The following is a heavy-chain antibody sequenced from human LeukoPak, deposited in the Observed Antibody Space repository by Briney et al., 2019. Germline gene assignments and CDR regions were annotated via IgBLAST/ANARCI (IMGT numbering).Heavy chain of an antibody. CDR3: ARDGAPSWNYYYDYYYMDV. CDR2: ISTSSTTTNI. V-gene: IGHV3-21*01. D-gene: IGHD1-7*01. CDR1: KFNFNSYG. Sequence: GGSLRLSCTTSKFNFNSYGMTWVRQAPGKGLEWVSSISTSSTTTNIYYADSMKGRFTISRDNVKNSLYLQMNSLRVEDTAVYYCARDGAPSWNYYYDYYYMDVWGKGTTVTVSS. J-gene: IGHJ6*03.